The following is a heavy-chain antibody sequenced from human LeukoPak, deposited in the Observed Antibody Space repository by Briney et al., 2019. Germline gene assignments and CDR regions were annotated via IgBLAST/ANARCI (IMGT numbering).Heavy chain of an antibody. Sequence: GGSLRLSCAASGFTFSDYYMSWIRQAPGKGLEWVSYISSSSSYTNYADSVKGRFTISRDNAKNSLYLQMNSLRAEDTAVYYCARSLYYYGSGSYYQIDYWGQGTLVTVSS. CDR3: ARSLYYYGSGSYYQIDY. V-gene: IGHV3-11*03. CDR1: GFTFSDYY. J-gene: IGHJ4*02. D-gene: IGHD3-10*01. CDR2: ISSSSSYT.